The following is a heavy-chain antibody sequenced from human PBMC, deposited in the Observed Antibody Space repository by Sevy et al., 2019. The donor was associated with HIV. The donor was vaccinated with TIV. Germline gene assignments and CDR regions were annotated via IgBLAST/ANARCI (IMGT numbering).Heavy chain of an antibody. CDR3: ARVRATSDFPAAFDY. V-gene: IGHV3-21*01. D-gene: IGHD1-26*01. CDR1: GFTFNYYT. CDR2: IRRSTEYI. Sequence: GGSLRLSCAASGFTFNYYTMNWVRQAPGKGLEWVSYIRRSTEYIYYADSVKGRFTISCDNAKRSLYLQMNSLRAEVTALNNCARVRATSDFPAAFDYWGQGTLVTVSS. J-gene: IGHJ4*02.